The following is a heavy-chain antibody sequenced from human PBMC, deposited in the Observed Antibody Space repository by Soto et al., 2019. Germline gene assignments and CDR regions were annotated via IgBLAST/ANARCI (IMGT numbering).Heavy chain of an antibody. CDR3: SRDPPPPDY. V-gene: IGHV1-18*01. CDR1: GYTFASYA. CDR2: ISAYNGNT. Sequence: QVQLVQSGAEVKKPGASVKVSCKASGYTFASYAISWMRQAPGQGLEWMGWISAYNGNTNYAQKLQGRVTMTTDTSTSTAYMVRRRLRSADTAVYYCSRDPPPPDYCGQGTRVTVSS. J-gene: IGHJ4*02.